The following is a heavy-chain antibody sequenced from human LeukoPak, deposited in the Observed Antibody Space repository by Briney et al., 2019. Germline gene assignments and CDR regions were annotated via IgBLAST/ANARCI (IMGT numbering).Heavy chain of an antibody. CDR3: ARENPSGYYNRPIDY. D-gene: IGHD3-22*01. V-gene: IGHV6-1*01. J-gene: IGHJ4*02. CDR2: TYYRSKWYN. Sequence: SQTLSLTCAISGVSVSSNSAAWNWIRQSPSRGLEWLGRTYYRSKWYNDYAVSVKSRITINPDTSKNQFSLQLNSVTAADTAIYYCARENPSGYYNRPIDYWGQGTLVTVSS. CDR1: GVSVSSNSAA.